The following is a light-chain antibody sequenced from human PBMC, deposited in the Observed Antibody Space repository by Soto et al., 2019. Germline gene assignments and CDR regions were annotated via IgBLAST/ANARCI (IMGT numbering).Light chain of an antibody. CDR1: ETVGTN. CDR3: QQYNNWGIS. J-gene: IGKJ4*01. Sequence: MVLTQSPATLSVSPGERVTLSCSASETVGTNLAWYQQLPGQPPRLLIYGSSTRATGISATFRGSGSRTEFTPTIRSLQSADSAVVDSQQYNNWGISFGRGTSVEIK. CDR2: GSS. V-gene: IGKV3D-15*01.